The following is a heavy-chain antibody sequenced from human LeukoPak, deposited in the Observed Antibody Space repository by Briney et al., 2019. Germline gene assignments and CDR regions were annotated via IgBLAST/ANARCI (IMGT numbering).Heavy chain of an antibody. D-gene: IGHD1-26*01. J-gene: IGHJ5*02. CDR3: ARDHSGNWFDP. Sequence: ASVKVSFEASGYTFTSYDISWVRQAPGQGLEWMGWISTYNGNTNYAQKLQGRVTMTTDTITTTAYMELRSLRSDDTAVYYCARDHSGNWFDPWGQGTLVTVSS. CDR1: GYTFTSYD. CDR2: ISTYNGNT. V-gene: IGHV1-18*01.